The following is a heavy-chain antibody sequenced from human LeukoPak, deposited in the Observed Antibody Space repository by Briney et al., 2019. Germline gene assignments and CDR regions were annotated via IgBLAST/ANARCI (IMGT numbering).Heavy chain of an antibody. D-gene: IGHD6-13*01. CDR2: IYYSGST. Sequence: SETLSLTCTVSGGYISSYYWSWIRQPPGKGPEWIGYIYYSGSTNYNPSLKSRVTISVDTSKNQFSLKLSSVTAADTAVYYCARASIAAAGTGFTYYFDYWGQGTLVTVSS. V-gene: IGHV4-59*01. CDR3: ARASIAAAGTGFTYYFDY. CDR1: GGYISSYY. J-gene: IGHJ4*02.